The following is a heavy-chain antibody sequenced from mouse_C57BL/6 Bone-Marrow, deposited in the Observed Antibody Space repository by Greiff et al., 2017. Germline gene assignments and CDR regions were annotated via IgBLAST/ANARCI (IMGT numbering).Heavy chain of an antibody. CDR3: TSVAGLDY. CDR1: GYTFTDYE. CDR2: IDPETGGT. J-gene: IGHJ2*01. Sequence: VQLQQSGAELVRPGASVTLSCKASGYTFTDYEMHWVQQTPVHGLEWIGAIDPETGGTAYNQKFKGKAILTADTSSSTSYMELRSLTSEASAVYSCTSVAGLDYWGQGTTLTVSS. V-gene: IGHV1-15*01.